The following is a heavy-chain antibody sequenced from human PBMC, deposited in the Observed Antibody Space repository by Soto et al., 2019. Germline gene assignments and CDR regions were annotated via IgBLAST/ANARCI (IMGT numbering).Heavy chain of an antibody. Sequence: QVYLVQSGAEVEKPGSSVKVSCKALRGTFTNYAFSWVRQAPGQGLEWMGGIMPFFGSGNYAQKFQGRINITADESTNSVHLELTSLRSEDTAVYYCARDRAGYYSHFVYWAQGTLVTVSS. CDR3: ARDRAGYYSHFVY. D-gene: IGHD3-22*01. CDR2: IMPFFGSG. J-gene: IGHJ4*02. V-gene: IGHV1-69*01. CDR1: RGTFTNYA.